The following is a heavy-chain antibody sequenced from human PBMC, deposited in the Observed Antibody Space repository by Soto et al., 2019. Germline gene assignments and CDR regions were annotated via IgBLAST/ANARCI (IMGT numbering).Heavy chain of an antibody. CDR1: VFSFSSDIW. CDR2: IDHSGRI. J-gene: IGHJ5*02. V-gene: IGHV4-4*02. D-gene: IGHD3-10*01. Sequence: PSETLSLTCDVSVFSFSSDIWWNWVRQPPGKGLEWIGEIDHSGRIKYNPSLKGRVTMSIDNSKKQFSLRLTSVTAADTAVYYCAKWGDSGSVSNWFDPWGQGTLVTVSS. CDR3: AKWGDSGSVSNWFDP.